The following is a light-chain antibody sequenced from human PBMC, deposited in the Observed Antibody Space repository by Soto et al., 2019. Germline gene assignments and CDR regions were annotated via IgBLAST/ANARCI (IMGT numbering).Light chain of an antibody. Sequence: EIVLTQSPATLSVSPGERATLSCRASQSVSTNLAWYQQKPGQAPRLLIYGPSSRATGIPARFSGSGSETEFTLTISSLQSEDSATYYCQQYHKWPPSTFGQGTKVEIK. CDR2: GPS. V-gene: IGKV3-15*01. CDR3: QQYHKWPPST. J-gene: IGKJ1*01. CDR1: QSVSTN.